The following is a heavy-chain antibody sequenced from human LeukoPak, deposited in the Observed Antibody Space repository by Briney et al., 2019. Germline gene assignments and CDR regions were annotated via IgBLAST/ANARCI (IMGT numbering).Heavy chain of an antibody. CDR3: AGSGAGEDYFDY. Sequence: TGGSLRLSCAASGFTFSSYAMSWVRQAPGKGLEWVSGISAGGGVKDYADSVRGRFTISRDSSKNTLSLQMNSLGAEDTAVYFCAGSGAGEDYFDYWGQGTLVTVSS. D-gene: IGHD3-10*01. CDR2: ISAGGGVK. V-gene: IGHV3-23*01. J-gene: IGHJ4*02. CDR1: GFTFSSYA.